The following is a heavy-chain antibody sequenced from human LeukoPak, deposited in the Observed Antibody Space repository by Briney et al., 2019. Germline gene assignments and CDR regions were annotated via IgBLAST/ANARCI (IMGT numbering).Heavy chain of an antibody. CDR3: AREVSPIEGY. Sequence: GGSLRLSCAACGFTFSTYAMHWVRQAPGKGLEYVSVISSNGSSTYYPNSVRGRFTISRDNSRNTLYLQMGSLRAEDMAVYYRAREVSPIEGYWGQGTLVTVSS. D-gene: IGHD4-23*01. J-gene: IGHJ4*02. CDR2: ISSNGSST. CDR1: GFTFSTYA. V-gene: IGHV3-64*01.